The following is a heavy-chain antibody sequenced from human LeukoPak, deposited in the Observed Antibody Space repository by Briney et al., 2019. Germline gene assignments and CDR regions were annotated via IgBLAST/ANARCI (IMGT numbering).Heavy chain of an antibody. V-gene: IGHV1-18*01. CDR1: RYTLTSYG. J-gene: IGHJ3*02. Sequence: ATVNVSCKASRYTLTSYGISWVGQAPGHQRKCMGWMSAYNGKTDYAQKLQDRVTMTTDTSTSTANMELRSLRSDDTAVYYWARNRVLLWFGESNDAFDIWCQGAMVTVSS. D-gene: IGHD3-10*01. CDR3: ARNRVLLWFGESNDAFDI. CDR2: MSAYNGKT.